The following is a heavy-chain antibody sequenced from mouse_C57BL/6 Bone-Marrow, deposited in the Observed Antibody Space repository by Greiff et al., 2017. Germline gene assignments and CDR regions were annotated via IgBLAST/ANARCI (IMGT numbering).Heavy chain of an antibody. CDR2: ISNGGGST. Sequence: EVKVVESGGGLVQPGGSLKLSCAASGFTFSDYYMYWVRQTPEKRLEWVAYISNGGGSTYYPDTIKGRFTISRDNAKNTLYLQMSRLKSEDTAMYYCARHDYVGAMDYWGQGTSVTVSS. V-gene: IGHV5-12*01. J-gene: IGHJ4*01. CDR3: ARHDYVGAMDY. D-gene: IGHD2-4*01. CDR1: GFTFSDYY.